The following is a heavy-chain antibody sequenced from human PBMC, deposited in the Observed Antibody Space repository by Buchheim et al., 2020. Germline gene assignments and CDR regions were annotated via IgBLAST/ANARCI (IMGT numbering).Heavy chain of an antibody. J-gene: IGHJ6*02. Sequence: QVQLVESGGGVVQPGRSLRLSCAASGFTFSSYGMHWVRQAPGKGLEWVAVISYDGSNKYYADSVKGRFTISRDNSKNTLYLQMNSLRAEETAVYYCAKDRGYSYGQPDYDYYYGMDVWGQGTT. D-gene: IGHD5-18*01. V-gene: IGHV3-30*18. CDR1: GFTFSSYG. CDR2: ISYDGSNK. CDR3: AKDRGYSYGQPDYDYYYGMDV.